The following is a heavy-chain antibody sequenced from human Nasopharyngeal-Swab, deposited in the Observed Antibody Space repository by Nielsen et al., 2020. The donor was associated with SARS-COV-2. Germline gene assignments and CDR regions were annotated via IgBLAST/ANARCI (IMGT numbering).Heavy chain of an antibody. D-gene: IGHD5-18*01. CDR2: IKQDGSEK. CDR1: GFTFSSYW. Sequence: PGGSLRLSCAASGFTFSSYWMSWVRQAPGKGLEWVANIKQDGSEKYYVDSVKGRFTISRDNAKNSLYLQMNSLRAEDTAVYYCARVTWIQLWLGYFDYWGQGTLVTVSS. CDR3: ARVTWIQLWLGYFDY. J-gene: IGHJ4*02. V-gene: IGHV3-7*04.